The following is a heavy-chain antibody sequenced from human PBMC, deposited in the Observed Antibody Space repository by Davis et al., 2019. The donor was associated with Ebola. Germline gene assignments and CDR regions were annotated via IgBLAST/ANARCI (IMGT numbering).Heavy chain of an antibody. Sequence: GESLKISCKGSGYSFTSYWIGWARQMPGKGLDWMGIIYPDDSDTRYSPSFQGQVTISADKSISTAYLQWSSLKASDTAIYYCARPNTAKSLGPFDQWGQGTLVAVSS. CDR1: GYSFTSYW. V-gene: IGHV5-51*01. CDR2: IYPDDSDT. CDR3: ARPNTAKSLGPFDQ. D-gene: IGHD5-18*01. J-gene: IGHJ4*02.